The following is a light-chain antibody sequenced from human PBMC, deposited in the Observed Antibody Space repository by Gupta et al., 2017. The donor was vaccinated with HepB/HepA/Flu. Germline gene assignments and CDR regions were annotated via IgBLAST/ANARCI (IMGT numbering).Light chain of an antibody. CDR3: EAWDDSLSRGI. Sequence: QSVLTQPPFASRPPEQRVTISWPGNFSNIGFNFLSWYQQVPGTAPKVLIYRENQRPSGVPDRFSGSKSGTTGALAISGLRSEDEADYYCEAWDDSLSRGIFGGGTKLTVL. CDR1: FSNIGFNF. CDR2: REN. J-gene: IGLJ2*01. V-gene: IGLV1-47*01.